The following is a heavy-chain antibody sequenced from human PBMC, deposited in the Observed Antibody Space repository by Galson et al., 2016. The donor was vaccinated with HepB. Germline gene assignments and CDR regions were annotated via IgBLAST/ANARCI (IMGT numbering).Heavy chain of an antibody. D-gene: IGHD3-3*01. J-gene: IGHJ4*02. V-gene: IGHV4-39*07. CDR1: DDSISRSSYY. Sequence: SETLSLTCNVSDDSISRSSYYWGWIRQPPGKGLEWIASAYNNGGTYHNPSLKSRVTMSVDRSNNKLSLNLRSMTAADTAIYFCVRSVAEEFFDHWGQGILGTVSA. CDR2: AYNNGGT. CDR3: VRSVAEEFFDH.